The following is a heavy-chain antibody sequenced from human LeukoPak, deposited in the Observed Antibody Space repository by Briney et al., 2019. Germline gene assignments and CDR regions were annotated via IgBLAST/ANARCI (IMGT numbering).Heavy chain of an antibody. V-gene: IGHV3-23*01. CDR3: AKALGYCSSTSCTNWFDP. D-gene: IGHD2-2*01. Sequence: GGSLRLSCAASGFTFSSYAMSWVRQAPGKGLEWVSAISGSGGSTYCADSVKGRFTISRDNSKNTLYLQMNSLRAEDTAVYYCAKALGYCSSTSCTNWFDPWGQGTLVTVSS. CDR1: GFTFSSYA. J-gene: IGHJ5*02. CDR2: ISGSGGST.